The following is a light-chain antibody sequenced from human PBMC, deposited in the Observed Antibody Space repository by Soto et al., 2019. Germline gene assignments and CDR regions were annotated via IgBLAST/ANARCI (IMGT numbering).Light chain of an antibody. V-gene: IGKV3-20*01. CDR3: QQYADSSPT. J-gene: IGKJ4*01. CDR2: GAS. CDR1: LNVTGRF. Sequence: SGLTQSPGTLSLSPGESATLSCRASLNVTGRFLAWFHHKPGHSPRLLPYGASRRATGIPERFSGDGSGTDFTLTISRLEPDDFAIYYCQQYADSSPTFGGGTKVDIK.